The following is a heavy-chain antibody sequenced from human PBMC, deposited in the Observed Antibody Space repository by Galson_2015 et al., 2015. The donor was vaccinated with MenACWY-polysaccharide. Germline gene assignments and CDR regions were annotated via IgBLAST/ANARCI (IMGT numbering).Heavy chain of an antibody. Sequence: SVKVSCKASGYTFTSRDINWVRQAAGQGLEWMGWTTASSGNAVYAQKFQDRVTLTRDTSTSTVYMELSSLRSKDTGVYYCATGAGVVGDSWGQGTLVTVSS. CDR1: GYTFTSRD. CDR3: ATGAGVVGDS. V-gene: IGHV1-8*01. D-gene: IGHD2-15*01. J-gene: IGHJ4*02. CDR2: TTASSGNA.